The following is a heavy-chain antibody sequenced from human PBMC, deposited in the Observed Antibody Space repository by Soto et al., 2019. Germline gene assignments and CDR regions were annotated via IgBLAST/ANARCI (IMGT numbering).Heavy chain of an antibody. D-gene: IGHD3-22*01. CDR2: INLSGGT. V-gene: IGHV4-34*01. J-gene: IGHJ3*02. Sequence: ETLSLTCPVYVGSVSDYYWSWIRQPPGKGLEWIGEINLSGGTKYNPSLKSRVTISVDTSKNQFSLNLSSVTAADTAVYYCARRGDYYDSSGDAFDIWGQGTMVTVSS. CDR1: VGSVSDYY. CDR3: ARRGDYYDSSGDAFDI.